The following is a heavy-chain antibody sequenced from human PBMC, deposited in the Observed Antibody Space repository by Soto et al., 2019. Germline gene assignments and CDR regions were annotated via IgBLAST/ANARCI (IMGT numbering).Heavy chain of an antibody. CDR2: ILQDGSNK. CDR3: AREDCISNSCNGMDV. J-gene: IGHJ6*02. D-gene: IGHD2-2*01. V-gene: IGHV3-30-3*01. CDR1: GFTFSTYA. Sequence: GGSLRLSCAASGFTFSTYAMQSVRQAPGKGLEWVEVILQDGSNKYYADSVKGRFTISRDNSKNTLYLQMNSLRAEDTAVYYCAREDCISNSCNGMDVWGQGTTVTVSS.